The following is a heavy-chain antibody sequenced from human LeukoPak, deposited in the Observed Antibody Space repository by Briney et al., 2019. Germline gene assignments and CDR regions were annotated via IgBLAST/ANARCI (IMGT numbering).Heavy chain of an antibody. J-gene: IGHJ4*02. Sequence: NPGGSLRLSCAASGFTFSNAWMSWVRQAPGKGLEWVGRIRRKSDGGTADYAAPVKGRFTISRDDSKNTLYLQMNSLKTEDTAVYYCATLTTVPNSFDYWGQGTLVTVSP. V-gene: IGHV3-15*01. CDR2: IRRKSDGGTA. CDR3: ATLTTVPNSFDY. D-gene: IGHD4-17*01. CDR1: GFTFSNAW.